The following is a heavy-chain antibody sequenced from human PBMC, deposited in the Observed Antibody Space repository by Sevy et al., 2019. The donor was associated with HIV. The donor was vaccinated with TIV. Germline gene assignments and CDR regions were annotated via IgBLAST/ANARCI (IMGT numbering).Heavy chain of an antibody. CDR3: ARDTIFGVVFDY. V-gene: IGHV3-21*01. CDR1: GFTFSSYS. Sequence: GGSLRLSCAASGFTFSSYSMNWVRQAPGKGLEWVSSISSSSYIYYADSVKGRFTISRDNAKNSLYLQMNSLRAEDTAVYYCARDTIFGVVFDYWGQGTLVTVSS. J-gene: IGHJ4*02. CDR2: ISSSSYI. D-gene: IGHD3-3*01.